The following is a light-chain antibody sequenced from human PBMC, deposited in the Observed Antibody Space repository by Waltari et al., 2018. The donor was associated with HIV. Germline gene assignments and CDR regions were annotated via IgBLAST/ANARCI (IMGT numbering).Light chain of an antibody. Sequence: QSALTQPPSVSGSLGQSVTISCTGTSSDVGNYNEVSWYQQSPGTAPKLMIYDVSNRPSGVHDRFSGSKSGNTASLTISGLQAEDEADYYCSSFTTSITVVFGGGTKLTVL. CDR2: DVS. CDR3: SSFTTSITVV. CDR1: SSDVGNYNE. V-gene: IGLV2-18*02. J-gene: IGLJ2*01.